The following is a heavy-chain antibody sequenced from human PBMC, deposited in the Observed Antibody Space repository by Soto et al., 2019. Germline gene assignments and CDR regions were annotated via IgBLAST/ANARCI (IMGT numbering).Heavy chain of an antibody. J-gene: IGHJ4*02. Sequence: PSDTLSLTCTVSGGSISIYYWSWIGQPPGKGLEWIGYIYYSGSTNYNPSLKSRVTISVDTSKNQFSLKLSSVTAADTAVYYCARLRGVIVVGPAEHLYFDYWGQGTLVTVSS. CDR1: GGSISIYY. CDR2: IYYSGST. D-gene: IGHD2-2*01. V-gene: IGHV4-59*08. CDR3: ARLRGVIVVGPAEHLYFDY.